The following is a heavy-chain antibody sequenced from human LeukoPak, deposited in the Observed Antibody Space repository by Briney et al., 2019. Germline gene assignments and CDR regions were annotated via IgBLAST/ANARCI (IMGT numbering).Heavy chain of an antibody. J-gene: IGHJ4*02. Sequence: GGSLRLSCAASGFTFSNYAMSWVRQAPGKGLEWVGLIKSETDGGTTDYAAPLKGRFTISRDDSKNMVFLQINSLKTEDTAVYYCTTGFVTSLNWGQGTLVTVSS. CDR3: TTGFVTSLN. D-gene: IGHD4-11*01. V-gene: IGHV3-15*01. CDR2: IKSETDGGTT. CDR1: GFTFSNYA.